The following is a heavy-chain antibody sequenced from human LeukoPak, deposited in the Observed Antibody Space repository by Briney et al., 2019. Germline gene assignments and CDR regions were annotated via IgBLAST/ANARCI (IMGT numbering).Heavy chain of an antibody. CDR2: IYYSGST. V-gene: IGHV4-39*07. J-gene: IGHJ6*03. CDR3: ARAVIFGGYYYYYYMDV. Sequence: SETLSLTCTVSGGSISSSSYYWGWIRQPPGKGLQWMGSIYYSGSTYYNPSLKSRVTISVDTSKNQFSLKLSSVTAADTAVYYCARAVIFGGYYYYYYMDVWGKGTTVTVSS. CDR1: GGSISSSSYY. D-gene: IGHD2/OR15-2a*01.